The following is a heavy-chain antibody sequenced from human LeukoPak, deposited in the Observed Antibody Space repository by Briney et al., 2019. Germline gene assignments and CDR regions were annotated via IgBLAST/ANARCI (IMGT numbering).Heavy chain of an antibody. V-gene: IGHV3-23*01. CDR1: GFTLSSYA. J-gene: IGHJ4*02. CDR2: ISGSGGST. Sequence: PGGSLRLSCAASGFTLSSYAMSWVRQAPGKGLEWVSAISGSGGSTYYADSVKGRFTISRDNSKNTLYLQMNSLRAEDTAVYYCAKGGRLLWFGEPTDFFDYWGQGTLVTVSS. CDR3: AKGGRLLWFGEPTDFFDY. D-gene: IGHD3-10*01.